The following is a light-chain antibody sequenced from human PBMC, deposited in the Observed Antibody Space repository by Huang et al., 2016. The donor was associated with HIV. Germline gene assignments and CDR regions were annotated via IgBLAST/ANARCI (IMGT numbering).Light chain of an antibody. V-gene: IGKV3-20*01. CDR2: GAS. CDR1: QSVASSF. Sequence: EIVLTQSPGTLSLSPGERATLSCRASQSVASSFLAWYQQKPGQAPRLLIYGASNRATGIPDRFSGSGSGTDFTLTISRLEPEDFAVYYCQQSASSLWTFGQGSKVEIK. J-gene: IGKJ1*01. CDR3: QQSASSLWT.